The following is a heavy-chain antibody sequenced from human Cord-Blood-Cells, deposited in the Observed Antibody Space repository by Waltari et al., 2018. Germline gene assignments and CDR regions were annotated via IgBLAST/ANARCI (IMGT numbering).Heavy chain of an antibody. Sequence: QVQLQQWGAGRLKHSETLSITCAVYGGSFSGYYWSWICQPRGKGLEWIGEINHSGSTNYNPSLKSRVTISVDTSKNQFSLKLNSVTAADTAVYYCARNRVLWFGELSLDYWGQGTLVTVSS. D-gene: IGHD3-10*01. J-gene: IGHJ4*02. CDR1: GGSFSGYY. CDR3: ARNRVLWFGELSLDY. CDR2: INHSGST. V-gene: IGHV4-34*01.